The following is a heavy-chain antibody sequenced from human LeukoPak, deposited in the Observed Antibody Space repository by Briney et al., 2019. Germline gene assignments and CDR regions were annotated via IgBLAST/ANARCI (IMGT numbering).Heavy chain of an antibody. CDR3: ARDRYDSSGYVAFDI. CDR1: GFTFSSYA. V-gene: IGHV3-30*04. Sequence: GGSLRLSCAASGFTFSSYAMHWVRQAPGKGLEWVAVISYDGSNKYYADSVKGRFTISRDNSKNSLYLQMNSLRAEDTAVYYCARDRYDSSGYVAFDIWGQGTMVTVSS. J-gene: IGHJ3*02. D-gene: IGHD3-22*01. CDR2: ISYDGSNK.